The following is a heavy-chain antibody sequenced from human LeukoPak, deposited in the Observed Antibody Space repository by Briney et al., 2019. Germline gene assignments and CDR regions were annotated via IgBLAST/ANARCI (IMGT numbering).Heavy chain of an antibody. J-gene: IGHJ3*02. CDR3: ARAGNSDYDYPLDGFDI. V-gene: IGHV1-2*02. D-gene: IGHD5-12*01. CDR2: INPNSGGT. Sequence: ASVKVSCKASGYTFTSYGISWVRQAPGQGLEWMGWINPNSGGTNYAQKFQGRFTMTRDTSISTAYMEVSRLRSDDTAVYYCARAGNSDYDYPLDGFDIWGQGTMVSVSS. CDR1: GYTFTSYG.